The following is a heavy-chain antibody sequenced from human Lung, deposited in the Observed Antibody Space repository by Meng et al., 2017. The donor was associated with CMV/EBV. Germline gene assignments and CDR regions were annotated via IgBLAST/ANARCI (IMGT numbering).Heavy chain of an antibody. CDR2: IYHSGNT. CDR3: PRSDYSASLEY. V-gene: IGHV4-61*03. D-gene: IGHD3-3*01. J-gene: IGHJ4*02. Sequence: LXCTVSAGPVSSGRYYWNRIRQPPGNGLEWIGHIYHSGNTNYGPSLRYNPSLESRVILSTDTSKNHFSLKLSSVTTAETAIYYCPRSDYSASLEYWXPGKXVNGAS. CDR1: AGPVSSGRYY.